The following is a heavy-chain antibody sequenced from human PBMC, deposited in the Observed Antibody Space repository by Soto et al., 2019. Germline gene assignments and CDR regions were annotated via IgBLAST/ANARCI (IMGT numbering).Heavy chain of an antibody. CDR3: ASSPVQGSGWYADY. CDR2: MNPNSGIT. J-gene: IGHJ4*02. CDR1: GYTFTSYD. Sequence: QVQLVQSGAEVKKPGASVKVSCKASGYTFTSYDINWVRQATGQGLEWMGWMNPNSGITGYAQKFQGRVTMTRNTSISTAYMELSSLRSEDTAVYYCASSPVQGSGWYADYWGQGTLVTVSS. D-gene: IGHD6-19*01. V-gene: IGHV1-8*01.